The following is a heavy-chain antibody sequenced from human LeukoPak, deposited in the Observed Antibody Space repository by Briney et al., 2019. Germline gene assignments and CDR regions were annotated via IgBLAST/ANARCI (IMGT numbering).Heavy chain of an antibody. J-gene: IGHJ4*02. CDR1: GYTFTSYG. Sequence: ASVKVSCKASGYTFTSYGISWVRQAPGQGHEWMGWISAYNGNTNYAQKLQGRVTMTTDTSTSTAYMELRSLRSDDTAVYYCAREPYCSGGSCYSDYWGQGTLVTVSS. CDR3: AREPYCSGGSCYSDY. CDR2: ISAYNGNT. V-gene: IGHV1-18*01. D-gene: IGHD2-15*01.